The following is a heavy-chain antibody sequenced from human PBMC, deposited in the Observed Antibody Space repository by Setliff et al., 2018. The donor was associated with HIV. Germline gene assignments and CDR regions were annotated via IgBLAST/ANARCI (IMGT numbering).Heavy chain of an antibody. D-gene: IGHD3-9*01. CDR3: ARGFTNYDILTGYPRAPYYYFYMDV. CDR1: GGSISSYY. Sequence: SETLSLTCTVSGGSISSYYWSWIRQPAGKGLEWIGHIYTTGSTKYNPSLKRRVTMSVDTSKNHFSLNLRSVTAADTAVYYCARGFTNYDILTGYPRAPYYYFYMDVWGKGTTVTV. V-gene: IGHV4-4*07. J-gene: IGHJ6*03. CDR2: IYTTGST.